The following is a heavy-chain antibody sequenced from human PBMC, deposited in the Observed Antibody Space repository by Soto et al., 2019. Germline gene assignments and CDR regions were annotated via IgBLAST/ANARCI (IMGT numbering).Heavy chain of an antibody. Sequence: GGSLSLSCAASGFTFSSYAMHWVRQAPGKGLEWVAVISYDGSNKYYADSVKGRFTISRDNSKNTLYLQMNSLRAEDTAVYYCARDRAGNNWFDPWGQGTLVTVSS. V-gene: IGHV3-30-3*01. CDR2: ISYDGSNK. D-gene: IGHD3-10*01. J-gene: IGHJ5*02. CDR1: GFTFSSYA. CDR3: ARDRAGNNWFDP.